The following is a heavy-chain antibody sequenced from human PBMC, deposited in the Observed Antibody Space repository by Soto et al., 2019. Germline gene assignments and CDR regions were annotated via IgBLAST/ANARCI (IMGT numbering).Heavy chain of an antibody. CDR1: GGTFSSNA. V-gene: IGHV1-69*13. CDR2: IIPIFGTA. D-gene: IGHD1-7*01. Sequence: AASVKVSCKASGGTFSSNAISWVRQAPGQGLEWMGGIIPIFGTANYAQKFQGRVTITADESTSTAYMELSSLRSEDTAVYYCARVRNWNLFWFDPWGQGTLVTVSS. CDR3: ARVRNWNLFWFDP. J-gene: IGHJ5*02.